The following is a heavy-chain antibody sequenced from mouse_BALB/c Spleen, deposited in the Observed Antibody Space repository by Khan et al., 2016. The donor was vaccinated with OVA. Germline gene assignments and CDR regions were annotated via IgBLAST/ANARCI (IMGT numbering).Heavy chain of an antibody. CDR2: IYPGGGFT. CDR1: GYTFTNYW. V-gene: IGHV1-63*02. D-gene: IGHD3-1*01. J-gene: IGHJ1*01. Sequence: QVQLKQSGTELIRPGTSVKISCKASGYTFTNYWLGWVKQRPGHGLEWIGDIYPGGGFTNYNEKFKGKATLTADTSSSTVYMQLSNLTSEDSAVYFCARWATWFVDVWGAGTTVTVSS. CDR3: ARWATWFVDV.